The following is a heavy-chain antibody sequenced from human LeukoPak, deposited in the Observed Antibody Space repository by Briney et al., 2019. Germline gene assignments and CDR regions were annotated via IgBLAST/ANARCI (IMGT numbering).Heavy chain of an antibody. D-gene: IGHD2-2*01. Sequence: PGRSLRLSCAASGFTFSGYAMHWVRQAPGKGLEWVAVIPYDGSNKYYADSVKGRFTISRDNSKNTLYLQMNSLRAEDTAVYYCARGWGKYQLPGVGTGFDPWGQGTLVTVSS. CDR2: IPYDGSNK. J-gene: IGHJ5*02. CDR3: ARGWGKYQLPGVGTGFDP. CDR1: GFTFSGYA. V-gene: IGHV3-30-3*01.